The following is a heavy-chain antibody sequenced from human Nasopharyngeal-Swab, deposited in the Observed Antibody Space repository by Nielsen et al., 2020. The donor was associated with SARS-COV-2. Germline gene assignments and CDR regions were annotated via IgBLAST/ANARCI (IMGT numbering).Heavy chain of an antibody. CDR1: GYTFTSYG. D-gene: IGHD1-26*01. J-gene: IGHJ4*02. Sequence: ASVKVSCKASGYTFTSYGISWVRQAPGQGLEWMGWINPNSGGTNYAQKFQGRVTMTRDTSISTAYMELSRLRSDDTAVYYCARVGYSGSYSPADWGQGTLVTVSS. CDR2: INPNSGGT. CDR3: ARVGYSGSYSPAD. V-gene: IGHV1-2*02.